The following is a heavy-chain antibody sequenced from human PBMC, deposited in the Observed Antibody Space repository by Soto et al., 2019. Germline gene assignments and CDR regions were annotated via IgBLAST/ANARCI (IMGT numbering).Heavy chain of an antibody. D-gene: IGHD3-22*01. CDR1: GVSISSADYY. Sequence: SETLSLTCTVSGVSISSADYYWSWIRQHPGKGLEWIGYVYYSGSIYYKSSLKSRVSISVDTSKNQFSLKLSSVTAADTAVYYCARLIDYDSSGYGDWFDPWGQGTLVTVSS. CDR3: ARLIDYDSSGYGDWFDP. J-gene: IGHJ5*02. V-gene: IGHV4-31*03. CDR2: VYYSGSI.